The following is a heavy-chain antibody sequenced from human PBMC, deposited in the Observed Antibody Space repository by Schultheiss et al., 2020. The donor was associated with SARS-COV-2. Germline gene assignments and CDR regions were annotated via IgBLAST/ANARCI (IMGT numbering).Heavy chain of an antibody. CDR2: INHSGST. D-gene: IGHD1-26*01. J-gene: IGHJ5*02. CDR3: ARLDSAYYISRSWIDP. Sequence: SQTLSLTCAVYGGSFSGYYWSWIRQPPGKGLEWIGEINHSGSTTYNPSLKGRVSISLDMSKNQFSLKLSSVTAADTAVYYCARLDSAYYISRSWIDPWGQGTLVTVSS. CDR1: GGSFSGYY. V-gene: IGHV4-34*01.